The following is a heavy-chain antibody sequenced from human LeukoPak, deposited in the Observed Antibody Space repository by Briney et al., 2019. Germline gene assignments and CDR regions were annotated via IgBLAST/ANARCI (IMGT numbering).Heavy chain of an antibody. Sequence: GGSLRLSCAASGFTFSSYAMSWVRQAPGKGLEWVANIKQDGSEKYYVDSVKGRFTFSRDNAKNSPYLQMNSLRAEDTAVYYCARAKVGDFWSEGTLVTVSS. V-gene: IGHV3-7*01. CDR1: GFTFSSYA. CDR2: IKQDGSEK. D-gene: IGHD3-16*01. CDR3: ARAKVGDF. J-gene: IGHJ4*02.